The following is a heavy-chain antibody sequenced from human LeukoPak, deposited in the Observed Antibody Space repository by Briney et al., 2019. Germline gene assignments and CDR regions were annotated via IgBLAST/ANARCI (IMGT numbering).Heavy chain of an antibody. CDR3: AKERAPGWFDP. Sequence: GGSLRLSCAASGFTFSFYGMHWVRQAPGKGLEWVAVISYDGSNKYYGDSVKGRFTISRDNSKNTLYLQMNSLRTEDTAVYYCAKERAPGWFDPWGQGTLVTVSS. D-gene: IGHD3-10*01. CDR2: ISYDGSNK. CDR1: GFTFSFYG. J-gene: IGHJ5*02. V-gene: IGHV3-30*18.